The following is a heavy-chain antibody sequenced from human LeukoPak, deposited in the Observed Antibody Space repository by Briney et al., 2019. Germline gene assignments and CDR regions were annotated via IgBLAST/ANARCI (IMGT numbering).Heavy chain of an antibody. D-gene: IGHD3-9*01. CDR3: ARGGYDILTDPDP. CDR2: INHSGST. J-gene: IGHJ5*02. Sequence: SETLSLTCAVYGGSFSGYYWSWIRQPPGKGLEWIGEINHSGSTNYNPSLKSRVTISVDTSKNQFSLKLSSVTAADTAVYYCARGGYDILTDPDPWGQGTLVTVSS. V-gene: IGHV4-34*01. CDR1: GGSFSGYY.